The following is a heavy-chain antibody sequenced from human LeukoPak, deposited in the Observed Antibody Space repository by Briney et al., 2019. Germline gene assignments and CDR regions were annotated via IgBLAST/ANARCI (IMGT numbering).Heavy chain of an antibody. V-gene: IGHV3-23*01. CDR1: GFTFSSYA. J-gene: IGHJ4*02. CDR2: ISGSGGST. D-gene: IGHD3-9*01. CDR3: AKVPAPYYDILTGYSYQYYFDY. Sequence: GGSLRLSCAASGFTFSSYAMSRVRQAPGKGLEWVSAISGSGGSTYYADSVKGRFTISRDNSKNTLYLQMNSLRAEDTAVYYCAKVPAPYYDILTGYSYQYYFDYWGQGTLVTVSS.